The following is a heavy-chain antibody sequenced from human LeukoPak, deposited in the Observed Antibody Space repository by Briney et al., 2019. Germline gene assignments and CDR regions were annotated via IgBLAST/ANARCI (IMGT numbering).Heavy chain of an antibody. D-gene: IGHD6-13*01. CDR2: IYSGGST. Sequence: GGSLRLSCAVSGPIVSTNYMSWVRQAPGKGLEWVSVIYSGGSTYYADSVKGRFTISRDNSKNTLYLQMNSLRAEDTAVYYCAREFSGPHGSWYIDYWGQGTLVTVSS. V-gene: IGHV3-53*01. J-gene: IGHJ4*02. CDR3: AREFSGPHGSWYIDY. CDR1: GPIVSTNY.